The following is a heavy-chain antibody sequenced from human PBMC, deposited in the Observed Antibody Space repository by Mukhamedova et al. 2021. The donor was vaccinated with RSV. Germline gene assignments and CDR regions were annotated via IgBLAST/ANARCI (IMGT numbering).Heavy chain of an antibody. V-gene: IGHV3-33*06. CDR2: IWYDGRNK. CDR3: AKQLLRDAFDI. Sequence: AAIWYDGRNKYYADSVKGRFTISRDNSRNTLYLQTNSLRAEDTAIYYCAKQLLRDAFDIWGQGKMVTVSS. J-gene: IGHJ3*02. D-gene: IGHD2-15*01.